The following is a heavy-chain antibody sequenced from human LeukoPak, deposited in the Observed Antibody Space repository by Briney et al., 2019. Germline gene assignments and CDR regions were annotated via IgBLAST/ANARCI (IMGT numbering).Heavy chain of an antibody. D-gene: IGHD2-21*02. CDR1: GFTFSSYA. Sequence: GGSLRLSCAASGFTFSSYAMHWVRQAPGKGLEWVAVISYDGSNKYYADSVKGRFTISRDNSKNTLYLQMNSLRAEDTAAYYCARLVVVTARGEDYWGQGTLVTVSS. CDR3: ARLVVVTARGEDY. V-gene: IGHV3-30-3*01. J-gene: IGHJ4*02. CDR2: ISYDGSNK.